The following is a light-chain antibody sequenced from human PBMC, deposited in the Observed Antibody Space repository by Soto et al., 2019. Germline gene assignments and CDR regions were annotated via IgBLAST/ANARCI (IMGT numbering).Light chain of an antibody. J-gene: IGLJ1*01. CDR2: DVS. CDR1: SSDVGGYNY. CDR3: SSYTSSSTPSWV. Sequence: QSALTHPASVSGSPGQSITISCTGTSSDVGGYNYVSWYQQHPGKAPKLMIYDVSNRPSGVSNRFSGSKSGNTASLTISGLQAEDEADYYCSSYTSSSTPSWVFGTGTKLTVL. V-gene: IGLV2-14*01.